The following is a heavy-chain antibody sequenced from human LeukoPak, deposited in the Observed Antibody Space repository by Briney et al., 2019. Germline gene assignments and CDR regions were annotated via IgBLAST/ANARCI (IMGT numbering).Heavy chain of an antibody. D-gene: IGHD1-26*01. Sequence: AASVKVSRKASGGTFSSYAISWVRQAPGQGLEWMGRIIPILGIANYAQKFQGRVTITADKSTSTAYMELSSLRSEDTAVYYCASYIDSGSYRMFDYWGQGTLVTVSS. CDR2: IIPILGIA. CDR3: ASYIDSGSYRMFDY. J-gene: IGHJ4*02. V-gene: IGHV1-69*04. CDR1: GGTFSSYA.